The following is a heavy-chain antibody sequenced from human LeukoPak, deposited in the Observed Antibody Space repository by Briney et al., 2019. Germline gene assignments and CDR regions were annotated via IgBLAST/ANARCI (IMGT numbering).Heavy chain of an antibody. D-gene: IGHD5-12*01. J-gene: IGHJ5*01. CDR2: ISQDGFNK. V-gene: IGHV3-30*18. CDR1: GFTFSSYG. Sequence: GGSLRLSCAASGFTFSSYGMHWVRQAQGKGREGEEVISQDGFNKNHADSGRGLFSISRDNSQNTLYLQMNSLRADDTALYYCAKDRYRVSGYDYTSDSWGQGTLVTVSS. CDR3: AKDRYRVSGYDYTSDS.